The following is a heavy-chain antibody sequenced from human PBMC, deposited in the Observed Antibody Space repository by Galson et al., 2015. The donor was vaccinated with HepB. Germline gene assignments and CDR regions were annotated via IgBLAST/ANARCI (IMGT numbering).Heavy chain of an antibody. CDR2: MNPNTGTT. V-gene: IGHV1-8*01. J-gene: IGHJ4*02. Sequence: SVKVSCKASGYTFTSYDINWVRQATGKGLEWMGRMNPNTGTTAHSQKFQGRVTMTRDTSITTAYMELSSLRSEDTAGYYCGKYLDPAVIGDWGQGTLVTVSS. CDR1: GYTFTSYD. CDR3: GKYLDPAVIGD. D-gene: IGHD2/OR15-2a*01.